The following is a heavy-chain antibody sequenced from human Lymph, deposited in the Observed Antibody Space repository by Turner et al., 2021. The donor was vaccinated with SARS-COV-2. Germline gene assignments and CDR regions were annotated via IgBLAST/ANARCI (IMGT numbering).Heavy chain of an antibody. CDR2: INPNSGGT. J-gene: IGHJ4*02. CDR3: ARSRDLQAMVRGVDPFDY. D-gene: IGHD3-10*01. CDR1: GYTFTGYY. Sequence: QVQLVQSGAEVKKPGASVTVSCKDSGYTFTGYYMHWVRQAPGQGLEWMVWINPNSGGTNYAQKFQGRVTMTRDTSISTAYMELSRLRSDDTAVYDCARSRDLQAMVRGVDPFDYWGQGTLVTVSS. V-gene: IGHV1-2*02.